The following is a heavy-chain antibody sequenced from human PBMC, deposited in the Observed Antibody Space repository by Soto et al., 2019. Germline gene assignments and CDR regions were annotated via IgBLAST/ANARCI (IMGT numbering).Heavy chain of an antibody. Sequence: QVQLQESGPGLVKPSQTLSLTCTVSGGSISSGGYYWSWIRQHPGKGLEWIGYIYYSGSTYYNPSLKRRVTISVDTSKNQFSLKLSSVTAADTAVYYCARAARTSPRAPVVTMDYWGQGTLVTVSS. CDR1: GGSISSGGYY. J-gene: IGHJ4*02. V-gene: IGHV4-31*03. CDR2: IYYSGST. D-gene: IGHD3-22*01. CDR3: ARAARTSPRAPVVTMDY.